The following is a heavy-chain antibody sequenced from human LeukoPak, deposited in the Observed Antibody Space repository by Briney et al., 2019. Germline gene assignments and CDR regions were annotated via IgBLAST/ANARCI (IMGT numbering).Heavy chain of an antibody. D-gene: IGHD3-3*01. CDR3: ASAIRFLEWLYDY. CDR2: IYSGGST. V-gene: IGHV3-66*02. J-gene: IGHJ4*02. CDR1: GFTVSSNY. Sequence: PGGSLRLSCAASGFTVSSNYMSWVRQAPGKGRECVSVIYSGGSTYYADSMKGRFNISRENSKNSLYLQMNSLRAEDTAVYYCASAIRFLEWLYDYWGQETLVTVSS.